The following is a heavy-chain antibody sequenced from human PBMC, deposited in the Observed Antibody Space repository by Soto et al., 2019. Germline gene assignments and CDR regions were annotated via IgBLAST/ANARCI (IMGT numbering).Heavy chain of an antibody. CDR3: ARGGHVVVVTAALDY. V-gene: IGHV1-46*01. J-gene: IGHJ4*02. Sequence: QVQLMQSGAEVKKPGASVKVSCKASGDTFTDYYIHWVRQAPGQGLEWMGTVNPSGGHTTYAQHCLGRVHMTRDKSTSTLYMELTSLTSDDTAIYDCARGGHVVVVTAALDYWGQGTLVTVSS. CDR1: GDTFTDYY. CDR2: VNPSGGHT. D-gene: IGHD2-21*02.